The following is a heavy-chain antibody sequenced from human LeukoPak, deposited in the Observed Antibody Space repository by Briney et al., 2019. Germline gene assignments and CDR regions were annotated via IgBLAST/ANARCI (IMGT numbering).Heavy chain of an antibody. Sequence: LSGGSLRLSCAASGFTFSSYAMSWVRQAPGKGLEWVSAISGSGGSTYYADSVKDRFTISRDNSKNTLYLQMNSLRAEDTAVYYCAKVRSHYYDSSGYYYEYWGQGTLVTVSS. CDR1: GFTFSSYA. CDR2: ISGSGGST. J-gene: IGHJ4*02. CDR3: AKVRSHYYDSSGYYYEY. D-gene: IGHD3-22*01. V-gene: IGHV3-23*01.